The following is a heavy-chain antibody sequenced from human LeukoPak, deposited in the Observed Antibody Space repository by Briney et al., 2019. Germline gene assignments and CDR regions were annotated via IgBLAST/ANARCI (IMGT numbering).Heavy chain of an antibody. Sequence: GESLKISCKGSGYNFTNYWIGWVRQMPGKGLEWMGIIYPGDSDTRYSPSFQGQVTISADKSISTAYLQWSSLKASDTAMYYCARQGYDILTGYSKRGTYYYYYMDVWGKGTTVTISS. V-gene: IGHV5-51*01. D-gene: IGHD3-9*01. CDR3: ARQGYDILTGYSKRGTYYYYYMDV. J-gene: IGHJ6*03. CDR1: GYNFTNYW. CDR2: IYPGDSDT.